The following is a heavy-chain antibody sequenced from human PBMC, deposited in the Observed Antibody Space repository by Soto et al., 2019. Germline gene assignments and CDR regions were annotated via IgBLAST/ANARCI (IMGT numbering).Heavy chain of an antibody. CDR1: GGTFSSYT. CDR2: IIPSLGIA. CDR3: ASIAAAGTPEYFQH. Sequence: QVQLVQSGAEVKKPGSSVKVSCKASGGTFSSYTISWVRQAPGQGLEWMGRIIPSLGIANYAQKFQGRVTITADKSTRTAYMELSSLRSEDTAVYYCASIAAAGTPEYFQHWGQGTLVTVSS. V-gene: IGHV1-69*02. J-gene: IGHJ1*01. D-gene: IGHD6-13*01.